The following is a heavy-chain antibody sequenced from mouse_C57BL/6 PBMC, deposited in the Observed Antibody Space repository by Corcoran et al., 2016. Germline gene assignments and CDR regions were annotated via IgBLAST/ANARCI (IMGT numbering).Heavy chain of an antibody. CDR2: IYPGSGNT. V-gene: IGHV1-76*01. CDR3: ARSGDDYHYFDY. CDR1: GYTFTDYY. J-gene: IGHJ2*01. D-gene: IGHD2-4*01. Sequence: QVQLKQSGAELVRPGASVKLSCKASGYTFTDYYINWVKQRPGQGLEWIARIYPGSGNTYYNEKFKGKATLTAEKSSSTAYMQLSSLTSEDSAVYFCARSGDDYHYFDYWGQGTTLTVSS.